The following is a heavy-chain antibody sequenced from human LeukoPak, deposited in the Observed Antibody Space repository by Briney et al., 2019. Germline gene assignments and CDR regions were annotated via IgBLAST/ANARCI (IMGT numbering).Heavy chain of an antibody. CDR1: GYTFTGYY. Sequence: GASVKVSCKASGYTFTGYYMHWVRQAPGQGLEWMGWINPNSGGTNYAQKFQGWVTMTRDTSISTAYMELSRLRSDDTAVYYCARDGGIAAPEVRFDPWGQGTLVTVSS. V-gene: IGHV1-2*04. CDR2: INPNSGGT. D-gene: IGHD6-13*01. CDR3: ARDGGIAAPEVRFDP. J-gene: IGHJ5*02.